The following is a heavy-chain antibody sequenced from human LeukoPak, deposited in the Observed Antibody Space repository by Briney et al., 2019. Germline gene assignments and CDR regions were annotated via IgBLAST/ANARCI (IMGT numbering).Heavy chain of an antibody. CDR2: INPSGGSP. Sequence: ASVKISCKASGYRFTSYYMHWVRQAPGQGLEWMGIINPSGGSPSYAQKFQGRVTMTSDTSTSTVYMELSSLRSEDTAVYYCGKDSGRYTYGLFDSWGQGALVTVSS. D-gene: IGHD5-18*01. CDR3: GKDSGRYTYGLFDS. J-gene: IGHJ4*02. V-gene: IGHV1-46*01. CDR1: GYRFTSYY.